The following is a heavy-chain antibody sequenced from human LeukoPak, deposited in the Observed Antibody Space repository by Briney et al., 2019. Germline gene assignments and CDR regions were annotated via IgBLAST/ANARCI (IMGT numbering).Heavy chain of an antibody. J-gene: IGHJ4*02. CDR2: INHSGST. D-gene: IGHD1-26*01. CDR1: GGSFSDYY. CDR3: ARERIVGATTGSFDY. Sequence: SETLSLTCAVYGGSFSDYYWSWIRQPPGKGLEWIGEINHSGSTNYNPSLKSRVTISVDTSKNQFSLKLSSVTAADTAVYYCARERIVGATTGSFDYWGRGTLVTVSS. V-gene: IGHV4-34*01.